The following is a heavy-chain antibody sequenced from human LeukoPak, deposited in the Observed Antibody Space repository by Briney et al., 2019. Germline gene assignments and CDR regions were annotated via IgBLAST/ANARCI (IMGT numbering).Heavy chain of an antibody. CDR3: ARHEGGEVRGVILNY. CDR1: GSSVTSYW. CDR2: IYPGDSDT. J-gene: IGHJ4*02. V-gene: IGHV5-51*01. D-gene: IGHD3-10*01. Sequence: GESLQISCKGSGSSVTSYWIGWGRPLPGKGLEWMGIIYPGDSDTRYSPSFQGQVTISADKSISTAYLQWSSLKASDTAMYYCARHEGGEVRGVILNYWGQGTLVTVSS.